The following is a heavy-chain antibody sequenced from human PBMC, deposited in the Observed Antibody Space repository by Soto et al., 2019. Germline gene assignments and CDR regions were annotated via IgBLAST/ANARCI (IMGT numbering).Heavy chain of an antibody. J-gene: IGHJ4*02. CDR1: GGSISSSNW. Sequence: SSETLSLTCAVSGGSISSSNWWSWVRQPPGKGLEWIGEIYHSGSTNYNPSLKSRVTISVDKSKNQFSLKLSSVTAADTAVYYCAVDYYDSSGYYLGYFDYWGQGTLVTVSS. D-gene: IGHD3-22*01. CDR3: AVDYYDSSGYYLGYFDY. V-gene: IGHV4-4*02. CDR2: IYHSGST.